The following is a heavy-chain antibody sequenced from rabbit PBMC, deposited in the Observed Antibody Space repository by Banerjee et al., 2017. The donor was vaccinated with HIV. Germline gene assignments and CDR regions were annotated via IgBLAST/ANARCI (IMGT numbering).Heavy chain of an antibody. CDR3: ARDPHDDYGDYSFNL. Sequence: QEQLEESGGDLVKPEGSRTLTCTASGFSFTNKYVMCWVRQAPGKGLEWIACINTSSGNTVYASWAKGRFTISKTSSTTVTLQMTSLTAADTATYFCARDPHDDYGDYSFNLWGPGTLVTVS. CDR2: INTSSGNT. V-gene: IGHV1S45*01. J-gene: IGHJ4*01. D-gene: IGHD2-1*01. CDR1: GFSFTNKYV.